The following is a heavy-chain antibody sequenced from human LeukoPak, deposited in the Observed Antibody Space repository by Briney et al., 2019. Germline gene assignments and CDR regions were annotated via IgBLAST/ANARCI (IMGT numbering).Heavy chain of an antibody. CDR3: ARDSRYCRGTSCYAPRYYYMDV. CDR1: GFTFSSYA. CDR2: ISYDGSNK. D-gene: IGHD2-2*01. Sequence: GGSLRLSCAASGFTFSSYAMHWVRQAPGKGLEWVAVISYDGSNKYYADSVKGRFTISRDNSKNTLYLQMNSLRAEDTAVYYCARDSRYCRGTSCYAPRYYYMDVWGKGTTVTVSS. J-gene: IGHJ6*03. V-gene: IGHV3-30*04.